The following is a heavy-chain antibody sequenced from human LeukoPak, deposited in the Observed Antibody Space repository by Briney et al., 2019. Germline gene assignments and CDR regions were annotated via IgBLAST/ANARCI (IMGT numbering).Heavy chain of an antibody. CDR1: GYAFNTYG. J-gene: IGHJ1*01. CDR2: ISVYNGNT. CDR3: TRTTFLGSTYFQH. V-gene: IGHV1-18*04. D-gene: IGHD1-1*01. Sequence: ASVKVSCKASGYAFNTYGISWVRQAPGQGLEWVGWISVYNGNTHYAQKLQDRVTLTADTSTNTACMEVRSLRPDDTAVYYCTRTTFLGSTYFQHWGQGTLVTVSS.